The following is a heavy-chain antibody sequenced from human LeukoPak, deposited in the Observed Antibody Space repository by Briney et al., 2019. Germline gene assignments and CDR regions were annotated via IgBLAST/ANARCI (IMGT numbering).Heavy chain of an antibody. V-gene: IGHV3-33*06. CDR3: AKDAERGFDHSNSLEK. J-gene: IGHJ4*02. D-gene: IGHD4-11*01. CDR1: KFTFSHYG. Sequence: GGSLRLSCAASKFTFSHYGMHWVRQAPGKGLEWVAVIWNDGSSQYYADSVKGRFTVSRDNSQKTLYLQMNSLRPEDTAVYYCAKDAERGFDHSNSLEKWGQGTLVTVSS. CDR2: IWNDGSSQ.